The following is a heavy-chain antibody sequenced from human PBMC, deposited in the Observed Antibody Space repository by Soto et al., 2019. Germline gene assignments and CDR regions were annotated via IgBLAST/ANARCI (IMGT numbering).Heavy chain of an antibody. V-gene: IGHV1-46*03. J-gene: IGHJ5*02. CDR1: GYSFTSYA. CDR3: ARGISYDFWSGYTRNWFDP. D-gene: IGHD3-3*01. Sequence: ASVKVSCKASGYSFTSYAMHWVRQAPGQRLEWMGIINPSGGNTSYAQKFQGRVTMTRDTSTSTVYMELSSLRSEDTAVYYCARGISYDFWSGYTRNWFDPWGQGTLVTVSS. CDR2: INPSGGNT.